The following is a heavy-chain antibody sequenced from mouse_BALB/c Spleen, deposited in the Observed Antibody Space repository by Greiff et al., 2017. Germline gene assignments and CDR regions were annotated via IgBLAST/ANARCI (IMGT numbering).Heavy chain of an antibody. CDR3: NYYYDMDY. Sequence: EVQLQQSGAELVRPGASVKLSCTASGFNITDYYMHWVKQRPEQGLEWIGWIDPENGDTEYAPKFQGKATMTADTSSNTAYLQLSDLTSEDTAVYDSNYYYDMDYWGQGTSVTVSS. J-gene: IGHJ4*01. CDR2: IDPENGDT. V-gene: IGHV14-4*02. CDR1: GFNITDYY.